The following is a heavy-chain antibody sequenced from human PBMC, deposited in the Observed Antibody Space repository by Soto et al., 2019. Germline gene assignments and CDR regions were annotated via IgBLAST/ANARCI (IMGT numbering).Heavy chain of an antibody. CDR1: GFTFSSYA. CDR3: ARDPDLTGYYGDYYYYYGMDV. V-gene: IGHV3-30-3*01. D-gene: IGHD3-9*01. Sequence: GGSLRLSCAASGFTFSSYAMHWVRQAPGEGLEWVAVISYDGSNKYYADSVKGRFTISRDNSKNTLYLQMNSLRAEDTAVYYCARDPDLTGYYGDYYYYYGMDVWGQGTTVTVSS. J-gene: IGHJ6*02. CDR2: ISYDGSNK.